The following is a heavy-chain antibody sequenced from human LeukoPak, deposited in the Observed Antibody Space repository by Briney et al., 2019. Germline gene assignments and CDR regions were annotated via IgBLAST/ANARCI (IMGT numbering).Heavy chain of an antibody. D-gene: IGHD2-15*01. CDR3: AADCSGGSCYSPLFDY. J-gene: IGHJ4*02. CDR1: GGTFSSYA. CDR2: IIPIFGTA. Sequence: SVKVSCKASGGTFSSYAISWVRQAPGQGLEWMGGIIPIFGTANYAQKFQGRVTITADESTSTAYMELSSLRSEDTAVYYCAADCSGGSCYSPLFDYWGQGTLVTVSS. V-gene: IGHV1-69*13.